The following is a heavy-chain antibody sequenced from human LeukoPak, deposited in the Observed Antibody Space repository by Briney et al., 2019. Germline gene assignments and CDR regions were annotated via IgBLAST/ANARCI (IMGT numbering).Heavy chain of an antibody. J-gene: IGHJ4*02. D-gene: IGHD2-8*01. CDR2: IYHSGST. CDR3: ARGPMARDLFDY. CDR1: GGPISSGGYS. V-gene: IGHV4-30-2*01. Sequence: SETLSLTCAVSGGPISSGGYSWSWIRQPPGKGLEWIGYIYHSGSTYYNPSLKSRVTISVDRSKNQFSLKLSSVTAADTAVYYCARGPMARDLFDYWGQGTLVTVSS.